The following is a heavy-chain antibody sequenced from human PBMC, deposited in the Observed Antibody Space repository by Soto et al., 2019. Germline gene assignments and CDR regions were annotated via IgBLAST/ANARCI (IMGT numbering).Heavy chain of an antibody. J-gene: IGHJ5*02. Sequence: GASVKVSCKASGGTFSSYAISWVRQAPGQGLEWMGGIIPIFGTANYAQKFQGRVTITADKSTSTAYVELSSLRSEDTAVYYCASYYDSSGYYPSWFDPWGQGTLVTVSS. V-gene: IGHV1-69*06. CDR2: IIPIFGTA. CDR3: ASYYDSSGYYPSWFDP. CDR1: GGTFSSYA. D-gene: IGHD3-22*01.